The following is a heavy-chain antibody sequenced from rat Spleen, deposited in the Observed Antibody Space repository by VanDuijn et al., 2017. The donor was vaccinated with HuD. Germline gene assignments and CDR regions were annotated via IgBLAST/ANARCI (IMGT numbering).Heavy chain of an antibody. D-gene: IGHD1-11*01. CDR2: IWGDGST. V-gene: IGHV2-77*01. Sequence: QVQMKETGPGLVQITQTLSVTCTVSGFSLTSYGVHWIRQAPGKGLEWMGVIWGDGSTNYNSALKSRLSISRDTSKSQVFLTMNSLQTDDTAVYYCAEMREAPAKWGQGVMVTVSS. CDR1: GFSLTSYG. J-gene: IGHJ2*01. CDR3: AEMREAPAK.